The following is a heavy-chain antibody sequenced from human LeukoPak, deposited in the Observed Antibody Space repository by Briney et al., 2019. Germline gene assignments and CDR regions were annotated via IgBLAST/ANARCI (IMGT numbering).Heavy chain of an antibody. J-gene: IGHJ4*02. V-gene: IGHV4-39*01. CDR2: IYYSGST. CDR1: GGSISSGSYY. D-gene: IGHD3-10*01. Sequence: PSETLSLTCTVSGGSISSGSYYWSWIRQPAGKGLEWIGSIYYSGSTYYNPSLKSRVTISVDTSKNQFSLKLSSVTAADTAVYYCARQVRGSGFGLRSAPYYFDYWGQGTLVTVSS. CDR3: ARQVRGSGFGLRSAPYYFDY.